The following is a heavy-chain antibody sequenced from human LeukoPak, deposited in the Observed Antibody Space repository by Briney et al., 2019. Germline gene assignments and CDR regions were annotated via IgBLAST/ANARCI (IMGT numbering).Heavy chain of an antibody. V-gene: IGHV1-69*04. CDR2: IIPILGIA. CDR3: ARAGISSSWEYYFDY. D-gene: IGHD6-13*01. Sequence: EASVKVSCTASGGTFSSYAIRWVRQAPGQGLEWMGRIIPILGIANYAQRFQGRVTITADKSTSTAYMELSSLRSEGTAVYYCARAGISSSWEYYFDYWGQGTLVTVSS. J-gene: IGHJ4*02. CDR1: GGTFSSYA.